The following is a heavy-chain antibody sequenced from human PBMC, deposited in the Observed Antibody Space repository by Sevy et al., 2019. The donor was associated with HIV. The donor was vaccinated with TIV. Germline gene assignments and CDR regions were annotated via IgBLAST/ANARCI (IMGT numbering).Heavy chain of an antibody. V-gene: IGHV3-49*03. CDR3: TRERPSMVRGVNAFDI. CDR1: GFTFGDYA. D-gene: IGHD3-10*01. CDR2: IRSKAYGGTT. J-gene: IGHJ3*02. Sequence: GGCLRLSCTASGFTFGDYAMSWFRQAPGKGLEWVGFIRSKAYGGTTEYAASVKGRFTISRDDSKSIAYLQMNSLKTEDTAVYYCTRERPSMVRGVNAFDIWGQGTMVTVSS.